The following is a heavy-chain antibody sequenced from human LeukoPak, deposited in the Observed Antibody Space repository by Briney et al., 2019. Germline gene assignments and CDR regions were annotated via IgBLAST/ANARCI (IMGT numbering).Heavy chain of an antibody. CDR3: ARGHQPPYYGMDV. CDR2: IIPILGIA. J-gene: IGHJ6*02. Sequence: GASVKVSCKASGGTFSSYTISWVRQAPGQGLEWMGRIIPILGIANYAQKFQGRVTITADKSTSTAYMELSSLRSEDTAVFYCARGHQPPYYGMDVWRQATTVTVFS. CDR1: GGTFSSYT. V-gene: IGHV1-69*02.